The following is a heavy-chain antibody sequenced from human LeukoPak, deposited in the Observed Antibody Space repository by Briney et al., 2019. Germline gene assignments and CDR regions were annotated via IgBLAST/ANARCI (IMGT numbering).Heavy chain of an antibody. D-gene: IGHD1-26*01. Sequence: PSQTLSLTCTVSGGSISSGGYYWSWIRQHPGKGLEWIGYIYYSGSTYYNPSLKSRVTISVDTSKNRFSLKLSSVTAADTAVYYCARLKRYSGSYVDYWGQGTLVTVSS. CDR3: ARLKRYSGSYVDY. CDR1: GGSISSGGYY. V-gene: IGHV4-31*03. J-gene: IGHJ4*02. CDR2: IYYSGST.